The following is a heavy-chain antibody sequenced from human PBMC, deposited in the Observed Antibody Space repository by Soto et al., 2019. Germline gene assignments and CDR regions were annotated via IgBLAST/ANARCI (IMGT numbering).Heavy chain of an antibody. CDR3: VRDPIGGGAPYYFDY. J-gene: IGHJ4*02. Sequence: QVQLVQSGAEVKKPGVSVKVSCKASGYTFTADYLYWVRQAPGQGPEWMGGINPNSGDTIYAPKFQGRVTMTRDPSISTAYMELSGLRSDDTAVYYCVRDPIGGGAPYYFDYWGQGTLVTVSS. D-gene: IGHD3-16*01. CDR1: GYTFTADY. CDR2: INPNSGDT. V-gene: IGHV1-2*02.